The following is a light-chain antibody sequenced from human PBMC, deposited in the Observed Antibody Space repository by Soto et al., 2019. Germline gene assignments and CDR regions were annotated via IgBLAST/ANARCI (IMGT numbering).Light chain of an antibody. CDR1: QSLLHSNGYNY. CDR2: LGS. V-gene: IGKV2-28*01. Sequence: DIVVTQSPLSLPVTPGEPASISCRSSQSLLHSNGYNYLDWYLQKPRQSPQLLIYLGSNRASEVPDRFSGSGSGTDFTLKISRVEAEDVGVYYCMQALQTWTFGQGTKVEIK. CDR3: MQALQTWT. J-gene: IGKJ1*01.